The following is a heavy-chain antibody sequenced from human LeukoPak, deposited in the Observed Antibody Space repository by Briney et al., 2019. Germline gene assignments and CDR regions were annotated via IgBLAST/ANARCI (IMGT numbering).Heavy chain of an antibody. D-gene: IGHD3-22*01. CDR1: GGSISSYY. Sequence: PSETLSLTCTVSGGSISSYYWSWIRQPAGKGLEWIGRIYTSGSANYNPSLKSRVTMSVDTSKNQFSLKLSSVTAADTAVYYCARDRYYYDSSGYLFDYWGQGTLVTVSS. J-gene: IGHJ4*02. CDR3: ARDRYYYDSSGYLFDY. V-gene: IGHV4-4*07. CDR2: IYTSGSA.